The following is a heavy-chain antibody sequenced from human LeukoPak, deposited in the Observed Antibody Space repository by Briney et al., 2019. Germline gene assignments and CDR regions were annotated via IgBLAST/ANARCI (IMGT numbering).Heavy chain of an antibody. CDR2: ISSSTLKI. V-gene: IGHV3-23*01. CDR3: RTRPLGSCSGNSGQGLDY. Sequence: GGSLRLSCAASGFTFSKYAMTWVRQAPGKGLEWVSAISSSTLKIYYADSVKGRFTISRDNSRNTLYLQMNSVRAEDTAVYYCRTRPLGSCSGNSGQGLDYWGQGTLVTVSS. J-gene: IGHJ4*02. D-gene: IGHD2-15*01. CDR1: GFTFSKYA.